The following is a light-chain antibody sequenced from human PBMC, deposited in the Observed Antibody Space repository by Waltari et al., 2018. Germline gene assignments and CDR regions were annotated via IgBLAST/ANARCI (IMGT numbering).Light chain of an antibody. J-gene: IGKJ2*01. V-gene: IGKV3-20*01. CDR3: QQYGSSPYT. CDR2: GAS. Sequence: CRASQSVSSSYLAWYQQKPGQAPRLLIYGASSRATGIPDRFSGSGSGTDFTLTISRLEPEDFAVYYCQQYGSSPYTFGQGTKLEIK. CDR1: QSVSSSY.